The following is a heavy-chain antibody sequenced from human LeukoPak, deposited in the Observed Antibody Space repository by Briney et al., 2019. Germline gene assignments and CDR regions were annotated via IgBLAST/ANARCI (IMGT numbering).Heavy chain of an antibody. V-gene: IGHV3-23*01. CDR1: GFTFSSYT. J-gene: IGHJ4*02. Sequence: GGSLRLSCVASGFTFSSYTMSWVRQAPGKGLKWVSTITTSDGNTYYAGSVKGRFTVSRDNSKNTLFLQMNSLRAEDTAVYYCAKDGGLWVSAHWGDSWGRGTLVTVSS. D-gene: IGHD7-27*01. CDR3: AKDGGLWVSAHWGDS. CDR2: ITTSDGNT.